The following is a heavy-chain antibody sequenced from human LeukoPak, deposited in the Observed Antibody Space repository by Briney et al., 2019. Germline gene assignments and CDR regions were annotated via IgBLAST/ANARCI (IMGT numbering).Heavy chain of an antibody. CDR2: IYHSGST. D-gene: IGHD3-22*01. CDR3: ARHVPYVVVITVFDY. J-gene: IGHJ4*02. V-gene: IGHV4-38-2*01. Sequence: SETLSLTCAVSGYSISSGYYWGSILQPPGKGLEWIGSIYHSGSTYYIPSLKSRVTISVDTSKNQFSLKLSSVTAADTAVYYCARHVPYVVVITVFDYWGQGTLVTVSS. CDR1: GYSISSGYY.